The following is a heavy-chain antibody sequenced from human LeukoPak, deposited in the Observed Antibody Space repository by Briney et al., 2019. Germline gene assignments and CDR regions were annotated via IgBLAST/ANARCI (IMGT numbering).Heavy chain of an antibody. V-gene: IGHV3-21*01. CDR1: GFTFSSYS. CDR2: ISSSSSYI. D-gene: IGHD6-13*01. CDR3: ARDTPTALAGIAAAGKFDY. J-gene: IGHJ4*02. Sequence: PGGSLRLSCAASGFTFSSYSMNWVRQAPGKGLEWVSSISSSSSYIYYADSVKGRFTISRDNAKNSLYLQMNSLRAEDTAVYYCARDTPTALAGIAAAGKFDYWGQGTLVTVSS.